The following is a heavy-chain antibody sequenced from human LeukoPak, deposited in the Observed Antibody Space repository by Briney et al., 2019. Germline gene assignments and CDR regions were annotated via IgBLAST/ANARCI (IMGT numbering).Heavy chain of an antibody. CDR2: IYTSGST. D-gene: IGHD3-22*01. Sequence: SETLSLTCTVSGGSISSYYWSWIRQPPVTGLEGIGYIYTSGSTNYNPSLKSRVTISVDTSKNQFSLKLSSVTAADTAVYYCARSDSSGYYPNIYFDYWGQGTLVTVSS. CDR1: GGSISSYY. J-gene: IGHJ4*02. V-gene: IGHV4-4*09. CDR3: ARSDSSGYYPNIYFDY.